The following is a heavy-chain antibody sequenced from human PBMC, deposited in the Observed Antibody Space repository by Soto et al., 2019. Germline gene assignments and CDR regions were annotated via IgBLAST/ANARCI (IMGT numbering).Heavy chain of an antibody. Sequence: EVQLVESGGGLVQPGRSLRLSCAASGFTFDDYAMHWVRQAPGKGLEWVSGISWNSGSIGYADSVKGRFTISRDNAKNSLYLQMNSLRAEDTAVYYCAKDNGYCSGGSCYPVFGPLIDYWGQGTLVTVSS. D-gene: IGHD2-15*01. CDR1: GFTFDDYA. CDR2: ISWNSGSI. J-gene: IGHJ4*02. V-gene: IGHV3-9*01. CDR3: AKDNGYCSGGSCYPVFGPLIDY.